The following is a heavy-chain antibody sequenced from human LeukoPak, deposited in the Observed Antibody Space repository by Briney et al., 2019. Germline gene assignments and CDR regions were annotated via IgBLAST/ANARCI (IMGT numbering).Heavy chain of an antibody. CDR1: GFTFSGSA. D-gene: IGHD1-26*01. CDR2: IRSKANSYAT. Sequence: GGSLKLPCAASGFTFSGSAMHWVRQASGEGLEWVGRIRSKANSYATAYAASVKGRFTISRDDSKNTAYLQINSLKSEDTGVYYCASRSYYLWGQGTGVTVSS. CDR3: ASRSYYL. J-gene: IGHJ5*02. V-gene: IGHV3-73*01.